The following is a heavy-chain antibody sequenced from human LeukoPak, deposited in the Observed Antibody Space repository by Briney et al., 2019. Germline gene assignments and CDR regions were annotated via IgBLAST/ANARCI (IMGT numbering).Heavy chain of an antibody. J-gene: IGHJ5*02. D-gene: IGHD1-14*01. CDR2: IYYSGST. Sequence: SETLPHGCSVHLRSIRSGSDSSGWIRRPRGKGLELTGRIYYSGSTYYTPSLKSRVTLSVDTSQNEFSLTVSSLTARDSPVDYYARESKPEKRGTSNCFDPWGQGTLVTVSS. CDR3: ARESKPEKRGTSNCFDP. CDR1: LRSIRSGSDS. V-gene: IGHV4-39*02.